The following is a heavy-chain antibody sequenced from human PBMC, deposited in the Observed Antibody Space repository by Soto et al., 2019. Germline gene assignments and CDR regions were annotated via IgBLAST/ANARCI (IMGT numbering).Heavy chain of an antibody. V-gene: IGHV3-9*02. CDR1: GFTADDYA. Sequence: GGSLRLSCVASGFTADDYAMHWVRQAPGKGLEWVSGISSNSDTIDYADSVKGRFTISRDNAKNSLFLQMNSLRPEDTALYYCEKDMKWGGMTTIHYFDSWGQGTLVTVSS. J-gene: IGHJ4*02. D-gene: IGHD4-17*01. CDR3: EKDMKWGGMTTIHYFDS. CDR2: ISSNSDTI.